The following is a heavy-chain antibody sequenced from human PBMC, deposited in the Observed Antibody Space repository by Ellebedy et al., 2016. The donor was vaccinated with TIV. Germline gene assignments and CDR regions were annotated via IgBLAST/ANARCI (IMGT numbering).Heavy chain of an antibody. Sequence: GESLKISCAASRFTFSTYSFPCVRQAPRRGLEFVVSFRGSGGRANYADSVRGRFTIFRDNSKITLFLYMNNLRAEDTAVYYCAKFPTVTTPGVDFWGQGTLVTVSS. D-gene: IGHD4-17*01. CDR3: AKFPTVTTPGVDF. V-gene: IGHV3-23*01. CDR2: FRGSGGRA. J-gene: IGHJ4*02. CDR1: RFTFSTYS.